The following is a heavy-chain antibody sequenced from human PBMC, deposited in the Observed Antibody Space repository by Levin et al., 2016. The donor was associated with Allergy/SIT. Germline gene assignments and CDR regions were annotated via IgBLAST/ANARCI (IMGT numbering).Heavy chain of an antibody. Sequence: GESLKISCAASGFTFSSYWMSWVRQAPGKGLEWVANIKQDGSEKYYVDSVKGRFTISRDNAKNSLYLQMNSLRAEDTAVYYCARDPEHYDILTGSSGDYFDYWGQGTLVTVSS. CDR1: GFTFSSYW. CDR3: ARDPEHYDILTGSSGDYFDY. V-gene: IGHV3-7*03. D-gene: IGHD3-9*01. J-gene: IGHJ4*02. CDR2: IKQDGSEK.